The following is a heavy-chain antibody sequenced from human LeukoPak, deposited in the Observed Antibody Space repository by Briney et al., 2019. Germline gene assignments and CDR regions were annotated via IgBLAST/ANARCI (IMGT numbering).Heavy chain of an antibody. J-gene: IGHJ4*02. V-gene: IGHV3-23*01. CDR1: GFTFSSYA. CDR3: AKDRALGEQPFDY. CDR2: ISGSGGNI. D-gene: IGHD3-16*01. Sequence: GGSLRLSCAASGFTFSSYAMSWVRQAPGKGLQSVSTISGSGGNIYYADSVKGRFTISRDNSKNTLYLQMNSLRADDTAVYYCAKDRALGEQPFDYWGQGTLVTVSS.